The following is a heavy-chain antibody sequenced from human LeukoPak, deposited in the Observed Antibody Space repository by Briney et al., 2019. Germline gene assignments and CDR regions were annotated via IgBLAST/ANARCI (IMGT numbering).Heavy chain of an antibody. CDR1: GGSISSYF. V-gene: IGHV4-4*07. Sequence: SETLSLTCTVSGGSISSYFWSWIRQPAGKGLEWIGRVYPSGSTNYNPSLKSRVIISVDTSKIQFSLKLTSVTAADTAVYYCARTPYSSGSYWDYWGQGILVTVSS. CDR2: VYPSGST. J-gene: IGHJ4*02. CDR3: ARTPYSSGSYWDY. D-gene: IGHD6-19*01.